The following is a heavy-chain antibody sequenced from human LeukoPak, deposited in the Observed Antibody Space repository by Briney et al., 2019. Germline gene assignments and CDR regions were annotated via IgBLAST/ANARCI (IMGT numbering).Heavy chain of an antibody. CDR3: TRREQWLGHWYFDV. Sequence: GGSLKLSLAPLGSTLIGFAIHWVRQASGKGLWWVGGIRSKANNYATTYAESVKGRFTISRDDSKNTAYLQINSLETDDTAMYYCTRREQWLGHWYFDVWGRGALVTVSS. CDR2: IRSKANNYAT. D-gene: IGHD6-19*01. CDR1: GSTLIGFA. J-gene: IGHJ2*01. V-gene: IGHV3-73*01.